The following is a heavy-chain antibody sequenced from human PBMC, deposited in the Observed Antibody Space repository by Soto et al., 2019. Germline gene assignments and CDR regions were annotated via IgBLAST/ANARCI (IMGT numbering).Heavy chain of an antibody. CDR2: ISAYNGNT. D-gene: IGHD2-2*01. CDR3: AREYCSSGSCYSLRGAFEI. CDR1: GYTFTNYG. V-gene: IGHV1-18*01. Sequence: GASVKVSCKASGYTFTNYGISWVRQAPGQGLEWMGWISAYNGNTNYAQKLQDRVTMTTDTSTSTASMELRSLRSDDTAVYYCAREYCSSGSCYSLRGAFEIWGQGTMVTVS. J-gene: IGHJ3*02.